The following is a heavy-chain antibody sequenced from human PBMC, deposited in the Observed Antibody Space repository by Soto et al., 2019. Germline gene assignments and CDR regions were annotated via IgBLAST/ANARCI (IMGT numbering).Heavy chain of an antibody. J-gene: IGHJ4*02. CDR2: ISGPNGNT. V-gene: IGHV1-18*01. Sequence: QVQLVQSGAEVKKPGASVKVSCKASGYTLTSYGFSWVRQAPGQGLEWMGCISGPNGNTNYAQKLQGRVTMTTDTSTSTGYMELRSLRSDDTAVYYCARDRYDSSGYYLGADYWGQGTLVTVSS. D-gene: IGHD3-22*01. CDR3: ARDRYDSSGYYLGADY. CDR1: GYTLTSYG.